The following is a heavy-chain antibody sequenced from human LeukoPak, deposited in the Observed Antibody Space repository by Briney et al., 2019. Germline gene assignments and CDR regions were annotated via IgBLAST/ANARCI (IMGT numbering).Heavy chain of an antibody. CDR1: GGTFSSYA. V-gene: IGHV1-69*04. CDR3: ARPRGSGSYSMDV. Sequence: SVKVSCKASGGTFSSYAISWVRQAPGQGLEWMGRIIPILGIANYAQKFQGRVTTTADKSTSTAYMELSSLRSEDTAVYYCARPRGSGSYSMDVWGQGTTVTVSS. CDR2: IIPILGIA. J-gene: IGHJ6*02. D-gene: IGHD3-10*01.